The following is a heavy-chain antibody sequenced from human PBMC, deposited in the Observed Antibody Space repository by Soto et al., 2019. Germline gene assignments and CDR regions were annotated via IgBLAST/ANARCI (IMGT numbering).Heavy chain of an antibody. J-gene: IGHJ2*01. CDR2: LSSSSSYT. CDR3: ASTATSYRGYGGYDWYFDL. Sequence: QVQLVESGGGLVQPGGSLRLSCAASGFTFSDYHMSWIRQAPGKGLEWVSYLSSSSSYTYYADSVKGRFTISRDNAKNSLYLQMNSLRAEDTAVYYCASTATSYRGYGGYDWYFDLWGRGTLVTVSS. CDR1: GFTFSDYH. D-gene: IGHD5-12*01. V-gene: IGHV3-11*05.